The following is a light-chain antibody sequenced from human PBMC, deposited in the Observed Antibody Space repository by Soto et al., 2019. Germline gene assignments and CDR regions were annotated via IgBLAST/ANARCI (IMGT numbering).Light chain of an antibody. CDR3: QQRRNWPPGIT. J-gene: IGKJ5*01. CDR1: QSVSSSY. CDR2: GAS. V-gene: IGKV3D-20*02. Sequence: EILLTQSPGTLSLSPGERATLSCGASQSVSSSYLAWYQQKPGQAPRLLIYGASSRATGIPDRLSGSGSGKDFTLTISRLETEDFAVYYCQQRRNWPPGITFGQGTRLEIK.